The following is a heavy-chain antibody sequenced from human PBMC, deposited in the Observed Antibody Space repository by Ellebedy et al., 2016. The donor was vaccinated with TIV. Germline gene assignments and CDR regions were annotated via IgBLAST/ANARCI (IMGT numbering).Heavy chain of an antibody. Sequence: GGSLRLXXAASGITFSNYWMHWVRQAPGKGLVWVSGINSDGSIATYADSVKGRFTTSRDNAKNTLYLQMNSLRAEDTAVYYCARVGGRLELSDFDFWGQGTLVTVSP. D-gene: IGHD3-16*01. CDR3: ARVGGRLELSDFDF. V-gene: IGHV3-74*01. J-gene: IGHJ4*02. CDR1: GITFSNYW. CDR2: INSDGSIA.